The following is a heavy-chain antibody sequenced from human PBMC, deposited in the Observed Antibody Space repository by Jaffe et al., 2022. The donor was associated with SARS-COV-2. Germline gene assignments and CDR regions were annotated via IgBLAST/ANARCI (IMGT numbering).Heavy chain of an antibody. D-gene: IGHD6-13*01. Sequence: QVQVVESGGGVVQPGRSLRLSCAASGFTFRSYGMHWVRQAPGKGLEWVAVIWYDGSNKYYADSVKGRFTISRDNSKNTLYLQMNSLRAEDTAVYYCARDRIADNYYYYGMDVWGQGTTVTVSS. J-gene: IGHJ6*02. CDR2: IWYDGSNK. CDR1: GFTFRSYG. V-gene: IGHV3-33*01. CDR3: ARDRIADNYYYYGMDV.